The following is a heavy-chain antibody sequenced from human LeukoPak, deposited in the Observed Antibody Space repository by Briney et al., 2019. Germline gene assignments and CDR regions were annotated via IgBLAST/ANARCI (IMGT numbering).Heavy chain of an antibody. CDR1: GFTFSSSE. J-gene: IGHJ4*02. CDR3: AKDHCNSVSCYYFDY. D-gene: IGHD2-15*01. CDR2: ISSSGTLK. Sequence: TGGSLRLSCAASGFTFSSSEMNWVRQAPGKGLEWVSYISSSGTLKYYADSVKGRFTISRDNSKNTLYLQMNSLRAEDTAVYYCAKDHCNSVSCYYFDYWGQGTPVTVSS. V-gene: IGHV3-48*03.